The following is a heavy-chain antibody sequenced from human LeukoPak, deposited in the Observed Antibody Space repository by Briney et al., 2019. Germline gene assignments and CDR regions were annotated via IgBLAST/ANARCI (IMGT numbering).Heavy chain of an antibody. Sequence: GGSLRLSCAASAFTFSSYTMNWVRQAPGKGLEWVAFIRYDGGNKYYADSVKGRFTISRDNSKNTLYLQMNSLRPEDTAVYYCAKDSSAPISITMVRGRWYFDYWGQGTLVTVSS. CDR3: AKDSSAPISITMVRGRWYFDY. D-gene: IGHD3-10*01. CDR2: IRYDGGNK. V-gene: IGHV3-30*02. CDR1: AFTFSSYT. J-gene: IGHJ4*02.